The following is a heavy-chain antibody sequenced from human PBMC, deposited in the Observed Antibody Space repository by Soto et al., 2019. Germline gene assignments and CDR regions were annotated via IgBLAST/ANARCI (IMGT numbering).Heavy chain of an antibody. Sequence: QVQLVQSGAEVKKPGASVKVSCKASGYTFTSYGISWVRQAPGQGLEWMGWISAYNGNTKDAQKRQGRVTLTTDTSTSTAYMELRSLRTDDTAVYYCARDLRPRIQLWGYYYGMDVWGQGTTVTVSS. CDR3: ARDLRPRIQLWGYYYGMDV. J-gene: IGHJ6*02. CDR1: GYTFTSYG. V-gene: IGHV1-18*01. CDR2: ISAYNGNT. D-gene: IGHD5-18*01.